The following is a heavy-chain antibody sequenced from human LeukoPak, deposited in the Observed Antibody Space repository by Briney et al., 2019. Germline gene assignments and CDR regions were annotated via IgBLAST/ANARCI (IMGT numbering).Heavy chain of an antibody. Sequence: PSETLSLTCTVSGGTISSNIHYWGWIRQPPGNGPEWIGSIYYSGSTYYNPSLRSRVTTSVDTSKKQFSLKLNSVTAADAAVYYCARHRRSGDPCNWFGPWGQGTLVTVSS. CDR3: ARHRRSGDPCNWFGP. J-gene: IGHJ5*02. V-gene: IGHV4-39*01. CDR1: GGTISSNIHY. CDR2: IYYSGST. D-gene: IGHD6-25*01.